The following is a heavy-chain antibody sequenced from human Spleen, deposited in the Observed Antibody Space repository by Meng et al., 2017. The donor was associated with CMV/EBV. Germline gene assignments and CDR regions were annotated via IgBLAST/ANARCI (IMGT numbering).Heavy chain of an antibody. J-gene: IGHJ6*02. D-gene: IGHD4-11*01. CDR2: INHSGST. V-gene: IGHV4-34*01. CDR1: GGSFSGYY. CDR3: ARRKMTPVSGKSYYYYGMDV. Sequence: GSLRLSCAVYGGSFSGYYWSWIRQPPGKGLEWIGEINHSGSTNYNPSLKSRVTISVDTSKNQFSLKLSSVTAADTAVYYCARRKMTPVSGKSYYYYGMDVWGQGTTVTVSS.